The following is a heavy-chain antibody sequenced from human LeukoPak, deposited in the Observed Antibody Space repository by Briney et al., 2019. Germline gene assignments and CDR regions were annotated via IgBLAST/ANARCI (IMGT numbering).Heavy chain of an antibody. J-gene: IGHJ6*02. Sequence: EGSLRLSCAASGFTFSSYVMYWVRQAPGKGLEYVSAISSNGGSTYYANSVKGRFTISRDNSKNTLYLQMGSLRAEDMAVYYCARVYSSNYYYGMDVWGQGTTVTVSS. V-gene: IGHV3-64*01. D-gene: IGHD5-18*01. CDR2: ISSNGGST. CDR3: ARVYSSNYYYGMDV. CDR1: GFTFSSYV.